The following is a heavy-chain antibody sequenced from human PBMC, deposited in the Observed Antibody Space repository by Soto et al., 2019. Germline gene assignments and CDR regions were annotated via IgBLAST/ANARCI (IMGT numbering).Heavy chain of an antibody. CDR2: ISSSSSYI. V-gene: IGHV3-21*01. J-gene: IGHJ4*01. D-gene: IGHD3-22*01. CDR1: GFTFSSYS. Sequence: EVQLVESGGGLVKPGGSLRLSCAASGFTFSSYSMNWVRQAPGKGLEWVSSISSSSSYIYYADSVKGRFTISRDNAKNALYLQMHGLRAEDTAEYYCARTSYYYDGSCYHGYRGQGTLVSVSS. CDR3: ARTSYYYDGSCYHGY.